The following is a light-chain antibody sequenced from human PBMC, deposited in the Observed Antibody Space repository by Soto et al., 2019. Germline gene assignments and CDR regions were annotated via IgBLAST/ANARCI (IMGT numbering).Light chain of an antibody. Sequence: AIRMTQSPSSFSASTGDRVTITCRASQGISSYLAWYQQKPGKAPKLLIYAASTLQSAVPSTFSGSGSGTDFTLTISCLQSEDFATYYCQQYYSYTWTFGQGTKVEIK. J-gene: IGKJ1*01. V-gene: IGKV1-8*01. CDR3: QQYYSYTWT. CDR2: AAS. CDR1: QGISSY.